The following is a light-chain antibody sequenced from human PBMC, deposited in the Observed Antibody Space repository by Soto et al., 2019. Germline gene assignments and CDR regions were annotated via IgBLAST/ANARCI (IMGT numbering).Light chain of an antibody. CDR1: QTVTNN. CDR3: HQYNNWPPAK. CDR2: GAS. Sequence: EIVRTQSPATLSVSPGERATLSCRASQTVTNNLDWYQQKPGHAPRLLIYGASTRATGIPARFSGSGSGTEFTLTISSLQSEDFAVYYCHQYNNWPPAKFGQGNKVESK. V-gene: IGKV3-15*01. J-gene: IGKJ1*01.